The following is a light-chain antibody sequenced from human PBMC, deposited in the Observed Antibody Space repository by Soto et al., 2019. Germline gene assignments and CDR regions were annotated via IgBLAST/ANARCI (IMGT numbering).Light chain of an antibody. CDR3: SLSVSDVVI. Sequence: QAVVTQEPSLTVSPGGTVTLTCGSSSGPVISGHYPYWFQKKPGQAPRTLIYDASNKHSWTPARFSGSLLGGKAALTLSGAQPEDEAEYYCSLSVSDVVIFGGGTKLTVL. V-gene: IGLV7-46*01. CDR1: SGPVISGHY. J-gene: IGLJ2*01. CDR2: DAS.